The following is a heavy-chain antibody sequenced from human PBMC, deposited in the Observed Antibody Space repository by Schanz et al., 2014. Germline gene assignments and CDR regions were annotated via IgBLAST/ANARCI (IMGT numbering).Heavy chain of an antibody. CDR3: ARPSDSSWYMDV. CDR2: ISSSSSYI. Sequence: VQLVESGGGLVKPGGSLRLSCTGSRFTISRNPIHWVRQAPGKGLEWVSSISSSSSYISYADSVKGRFTISRDNAKNSLYLQMNSLRAEDTAVYYCARPSDSSWYMDVWGKGTTVTVSS. CDR1: RFTISRNP. V-gene: IGHV3-21*01. D-gene: IGHD2-21*02. J-gene: IGHJ6*03.